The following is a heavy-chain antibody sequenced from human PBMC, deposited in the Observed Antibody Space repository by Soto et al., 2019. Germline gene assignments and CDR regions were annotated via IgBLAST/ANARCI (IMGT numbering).Heavy chain of an antibody. V-gene: IGHV1-69*06. CDR2: ILPVFGTT. D-gene: IGHD1-26*01. J-gene: IGHJ6*02. CDR1: GDTSSNYG. CDR3: ARDPDEVVGTDYHYYGMDV. Sequence: ASVKVSCKASGDTSSNYGVSWVRQAPGQGLEWMGGILPVFGTTTYARNFQGRITITADKSTSTVYMELTSLRSDDTATYYCARDPDEVVGTDYHYYGMDVWDQGATVTVSS.